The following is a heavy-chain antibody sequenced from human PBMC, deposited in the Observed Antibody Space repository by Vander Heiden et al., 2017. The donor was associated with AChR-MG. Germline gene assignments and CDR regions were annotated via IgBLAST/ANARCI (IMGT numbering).Heavy chain of an antibody. D-gene: IGHD5-12*01. J-gene: IGHJ4*02. CDR2: ISWNSGSI. V-gene: IGHV3-9*01. Sequence: EVQLVESGGGLVQPGRSLRLSCAASGFTFDDYAMHWVRQAPGKGLEWVSGISWNSGSIGYADSVKGRFTISRDNAKNSLYLQMNSLRAEDTALYYCAKDQWLQSSYFDYWGQGTLVTVSS. CDR3: AKDQWLQSSYFDY. CDR1: GFTFDDYA.